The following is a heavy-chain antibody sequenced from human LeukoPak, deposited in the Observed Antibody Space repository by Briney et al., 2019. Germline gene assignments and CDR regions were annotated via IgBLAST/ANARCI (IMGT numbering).Heavy chain of an antibody. CDR2: IYYSGST. J-gene: IGHJ5*02. CDR3: ARQGLRFSLSGFRFDP. CDR1: GCSISTYY. D-gene: IGHD3-3*01. Sequence: SETLSLTCTVSGCSISTYYWSWIRQPPGKGLEWIGYIYYSGSTNYNPSLKSRVTISVDPSKNQFSLKLSSVTATDTAVYYCARQGLRFSLSGFRFDPWGQGTLVTVSS. V-gene: IGHV4-59*08.